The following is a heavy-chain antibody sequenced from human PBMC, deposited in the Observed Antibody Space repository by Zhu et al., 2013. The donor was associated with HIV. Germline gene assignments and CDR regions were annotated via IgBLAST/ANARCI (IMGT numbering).Heavy chain of an antibody. CDR2: ISHSGST. CDR1: GYSISSAYY. J-gene: IGHJ4*02. V-gene: IGHV4-38-2*01. Sequence: QVQLQESGPGLVKPSETLSLTCAVSGYSISSAYYWGWIRQPPGKGLEWIGSISHSGSTYYNPSLKSRVTISLDTSKNQFSLGLSSVTAADTAVYYCARQLGSNWYVDYWGQGTLVTVSS. CDR3: ARQLGSNWYVDY. D-gene: IGHD6-13*01.